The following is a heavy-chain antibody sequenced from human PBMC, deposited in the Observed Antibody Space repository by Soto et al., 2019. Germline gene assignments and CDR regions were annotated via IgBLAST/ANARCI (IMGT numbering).Heavy chain of an antibody. J-gene: IGHJ4*02. Sequence: AGYLRLSCEGSGFTFSDYYISWIRQAPGKGLEWISYSSNSGTFSRYADSVKGRFSISRDNTKNLLYLQMNSLRAEDTAVYYCARSGDNYNRLDYWGQGTPVNVCS. CDR3: ARSGDNYNRLDY. CDR2: SSNSGTFS. V-gene: IGHV3-11*06. CDR1: GFTFSDYY. D-gene: IGHD1-1*01.